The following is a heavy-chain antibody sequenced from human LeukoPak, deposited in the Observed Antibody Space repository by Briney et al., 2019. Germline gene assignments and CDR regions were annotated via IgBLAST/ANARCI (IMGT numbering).Heavy chain of an antibody. CDR3: AKAPEAYYDFWSGYFYYFDY. J-gene: IGHJ4*02. Sequence: GGSLRLSCAASGFTFSSYSMNWVRQAPGKGLEWVSAISGSGGSTYYADSVKGRFTISRDNSKNTLYLQMNSLRAEDTAVYYCAKAPEAYYDFWSGYFYYFDYWGQGTLVTVSS. V-gene: IGHV3-23*01. D-gene: IGHD3-3*01. CDR1: GFTFSSYS. CDR2: ISGSGGST.